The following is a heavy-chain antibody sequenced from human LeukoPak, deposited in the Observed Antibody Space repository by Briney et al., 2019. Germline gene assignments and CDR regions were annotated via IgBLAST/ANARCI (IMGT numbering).Heavy chain of an antibody. CDR1: GFTFSHYG. J-gene: IGHJ4*02. D-gene: IGHD6-19*01. CDR2: VSPDGRNE. CDR3: ARDHSPRIAVAGTVLY. Sequence: GGSLRLSCATSGFTFSHYGMHWVRQAPGKGLEWVAVVSPDGRNEDYADSVKGRFIISRDNSKNTVYMQMNSLRAEDTAVYYCARDHSPRIAVAGTVLYWGQGTLVTVSS. V-gene: IGHV3-30*05.